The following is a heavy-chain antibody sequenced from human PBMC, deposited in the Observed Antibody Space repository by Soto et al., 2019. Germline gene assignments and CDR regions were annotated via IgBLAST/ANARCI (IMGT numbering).Heavy chain of an antibody. V-gene: IGHV1-24*01. CDR1: RVTLTEIS. Sequence: APVKVTCKVSRVTLTEISIRWVRQAPGKGLEWMGGFDPEDGETIYAQKFQGRVTMTEDTSTDTAYMDLSSLRSEDTAVYYCAATYTVATITIDYWGQGTLVTVSS. CDR3: AATYTVATITIDY. CDR2: FDPEDGET. D-gene: IGHD5-12*01. J-gene: IGHJ4*02.